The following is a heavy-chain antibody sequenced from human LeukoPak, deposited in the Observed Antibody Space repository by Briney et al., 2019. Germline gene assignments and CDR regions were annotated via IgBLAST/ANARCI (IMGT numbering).Heavy chain of an antibody. V-gene: IGHV3-23*01. CDR2: ISGSVGST. CDR1: VFTFTIYA. CDR3: AKYGSAWYLDY. D-gene: IGHD6-19*01. Sequence: GGSLRLSCAPSVFTFTIYAMSWVRQAPGKGLEWVSGISGSVGSTYYGDSVKGHFTISRDNSKKMVYLQMNSLRAEDTAVYYCAKYGSAWYLDYWGQGTLVTVSS. J-gene: IGHJ4*02.